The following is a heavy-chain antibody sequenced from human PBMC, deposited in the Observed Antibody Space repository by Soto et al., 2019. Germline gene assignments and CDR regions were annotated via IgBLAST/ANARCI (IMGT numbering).Heavy chain of an antibody. J-gene: IGHJ1*01. Sequence: EVQLLESGGGLVQPGGSLRLSCAASGFTFSSYAMSWVRQAPGKGLEWVSAISGSGGSTYYADSVKGRFTISRDNSKNSRYLQMNSLRADDTAVYYCAKGAFYYDSSVYYGDWGQGTLVTVSS. CDR1: GFTFSSYA. D-gene: IGHD3-22*01. V-gene: IGHV3-23*01. CDR2: ISGSGGST. CDR3: AKGAFYYDSSVYYGD.